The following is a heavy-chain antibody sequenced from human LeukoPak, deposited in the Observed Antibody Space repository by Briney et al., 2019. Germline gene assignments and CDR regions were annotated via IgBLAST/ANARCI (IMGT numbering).Heavy chain of an antibody. Sequence: GGSLRLSCAASGFTFSGSAMHWVRQASGKGLEWVGRIRSKANSYATAYAASVKGRFTISRDDSKNTAYLQMNSLKTEDTAVYYCTRQVADELLFGGQGTPVTVSS. V-gene: IGHV3-73*01. J-gene: IGHJ4*02. D-gene: IGHD2-21*01. CDR2: IRSKANSYAT. CDR3: TRQVADELLF. CDR1: GFTFSGSA.